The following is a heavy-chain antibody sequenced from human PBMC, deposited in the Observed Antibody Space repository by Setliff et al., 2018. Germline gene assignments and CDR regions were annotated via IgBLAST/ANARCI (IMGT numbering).Heavy chain of an antibody. CDR3: VREGYSEYFQD. D-gene: IGHD1-1*01. Sequence: SETLSLTCNVSGASVSSHYWDWIRQPPGKGLEWIVFISYSGITTYNVSLKSRVSISVDTSKNQFSLTLSSVTAADTAVYYCVREGYSEYFQDWGRGTLVTVSS. CDR1: GASVSSHY. V-gene: IGHV4-59*02. CDR2: ISYSGIT. J-gene: IGHJ1*01.